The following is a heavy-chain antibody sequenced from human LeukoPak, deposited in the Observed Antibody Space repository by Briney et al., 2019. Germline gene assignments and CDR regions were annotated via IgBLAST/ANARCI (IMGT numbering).Heavy chain of an antibody. Sequence: GGSLRLSCAASGFTFSSYGTHWVRQAPGKGLEWVAVIWYDGSNKYYADSVKGRFTISRDNSKNTLYLQMNSLRAEDTAVHYCARDHYDSSGYSDYWGQGTLVTVSS. D-gene: IGHD3-22*01. CDR3: ARDHYDSSGYSDY. J-gene: IGHJ4*02. CDR1: GFTFSSYG. V-gene: IGHV3-33*01. CDR2: IWYDGSNK.